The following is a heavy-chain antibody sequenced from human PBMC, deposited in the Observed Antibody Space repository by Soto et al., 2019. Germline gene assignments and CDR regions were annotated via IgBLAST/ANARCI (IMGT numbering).Heavy chain of an antibody. J-gene: IGHJ4*02. D-gene: IGHD6-19*01. CDR3: ARSPTGGRYGIGWYLSP. V-gene: IGHV3-23*01. Sequence: EVQLSESGGGLVQPGGSLRLSCVASGISFSGYAMTWVRQAPGKGLECVSAISGTGDRTFYTESVQGRFTISRDNSQKTLHLEMNSLRVEDTAIYYCARSPTGGRYGIGWYLSPWGQGALVTVSS. CDR1: GISFSGYA. CDR2: ISGTGDRT.